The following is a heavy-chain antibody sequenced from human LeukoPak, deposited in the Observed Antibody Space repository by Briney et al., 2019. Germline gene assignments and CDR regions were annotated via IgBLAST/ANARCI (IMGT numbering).Heavy chain of an antibody. Sequence: SETLSLTCTVSGGSISSYYWSWIRQPPGKGLEWIGYIYYSGSTNYNPSLKSRVTISVDTSKNQFSLKLSSVTAADTAVYYCARDKRGTSCGGDCYSHAFDIWGQGTMVTVSS. CDR2: IYYSGST. CDR1: GGSISSYY. D-gene: IGHD2-21*02. CDR3: ARDKRGTSCGGDCYSHAFDI. V-gene: IGHV4-59*12. J-gene: IGHJ3*02.